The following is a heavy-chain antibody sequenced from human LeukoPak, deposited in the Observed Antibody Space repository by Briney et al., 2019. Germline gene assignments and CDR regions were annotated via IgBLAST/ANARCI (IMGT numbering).Heavy chain of an antibody. V-gene: IGHV1-2*02. D-gene: IGHD3-10*01. CDR2: INPNSGGT. Sequence: VKVSCEASGYTFTGYYMHWVRQAPGQGLEWMGWINPNSGGTNYAQKLQGRVTMTTDTSTSTAYMELRSLRSDDTAVYYCARDLGMVRGVMGQWGQGTLVTVSS. J-gene: IGHJ4*02. CDR3: ARDLGMVRGVMGQ. CDR1: GYTFTGYY.